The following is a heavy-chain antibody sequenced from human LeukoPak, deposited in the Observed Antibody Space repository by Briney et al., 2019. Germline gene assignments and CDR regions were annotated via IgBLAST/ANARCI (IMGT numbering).Heavy chain of an antibody. CDR3: AKEYDGSGNYYFDY. CDR1: GFTVGDNY. Sequence: GGSPRLSCAASGFTVGDNYMTWVRQAPGKGLEWVSLIYSGGTTEYADSVKGRFSISRDNSKNTLYLQMNSLRAEDTAVYYCAKEYDGSGNYYFDYWGQGTLVTVSS. V-gene: IGHV3-53*01. CDR2: IYSGGTT. J-gene: IGHJ4*02. D-gene: IGHD3-10*01.